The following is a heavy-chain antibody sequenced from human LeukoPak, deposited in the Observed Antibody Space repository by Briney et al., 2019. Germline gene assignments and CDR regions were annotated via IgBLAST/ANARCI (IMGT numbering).Heavy chain of an antibody. CDR2: IYYSGST. V-gene: IGHV4-59*01. CDR1: GGSINSYY. CDR3: ARNPTTVTTWYYYMDV. D-gene: IGHD4-17*01. Sequence: PSETLSLTCTVSGGSINSYYWSWIRQPPGKGLKWIGYIYYSGSTNYNPSLKSRVTISVDTSKNQFSLNLSSVTAADTAVCYCARNPTTVTTWYYYMDVWGKGTTVTVSS. J-gene: IGHJ6*03.